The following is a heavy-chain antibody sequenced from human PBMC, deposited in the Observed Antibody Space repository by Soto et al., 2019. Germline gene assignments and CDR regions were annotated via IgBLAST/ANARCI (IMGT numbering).Heavy chain of an antibody. CDR3: ARWWVVDGYNYFFDY. CDR2: IYYSGST. J-gene: IGHJ4*02. D-gene: IGHD1-1*01. Sequence: QVQLQESGQGLVKPSQTLSLTCTVSGGSISSGDYSWTWIRQPPGKGLEWIGYIYYSGSTYYNPSLKSRVTISVDTSKNQFSLKLSSVPAADTAVYYCARWWVVDGYNYFFDYWGQGTLVTVSS. V-gene: IGHV4-30-4*01. CDR1: GGSISSGDYS.